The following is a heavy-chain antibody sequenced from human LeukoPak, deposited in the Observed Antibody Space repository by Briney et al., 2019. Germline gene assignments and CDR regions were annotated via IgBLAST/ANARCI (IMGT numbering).Heavy chain of an antibody. Sequence: GGSLRLSCAASGFTFSSYSMTWVRQAPGKGLEWVSSISSSSSYIYYADSVKGRFTISRDNAKNSLYLQMNSLRAEDAAVYYCLYYYDSSGYQIWGQGTLVTVSS. CDR2: ISSSSSYI. CDR3: LYYYDSSGYQI. J-gene: IGHJ4*02. CDR1: GFTFSSYS. D-gene: IGHD3-22*01. V-gene: IGHV3-21*01.